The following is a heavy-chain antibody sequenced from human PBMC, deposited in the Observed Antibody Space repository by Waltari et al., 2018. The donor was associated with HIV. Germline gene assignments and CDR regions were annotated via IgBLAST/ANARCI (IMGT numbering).Heavy chain of an antibody. J-gene: IGHJ4*02. Sequence: EVQLVESGGGLVKPGGSLRLSCAASGFSCSNAWMSWVRQAPGKGLEWVGRIKSKPDGGTTDYAAPVKGTFTISRDDSKNTLYLQMSNLKTEDTAVYYCTTSLGTFDYWGQGTLVTVSS. V-gene: IGHV3-15*01. CDR1: GFSCSNAW. CDR3: TTSLGTFDY. D-gene: IGHD1-1*01. CDR2: IKSKPDGGTT.